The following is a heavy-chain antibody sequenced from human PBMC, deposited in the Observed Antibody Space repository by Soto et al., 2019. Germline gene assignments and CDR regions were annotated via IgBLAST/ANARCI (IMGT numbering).Heavy chain of an antibody. Sequence: GGSLRLSCAASGFTFSSYGMHWVRQAPGKGLEWVAVISYDGSNKYYADSVKGRFAISRDNSKNTLYLQMNSLRAEDTAVYYCAKEGDKLVKNSEYWGQGTLVIVSS. CDR1: GFTFSSYG. D-gene: IGHD6-6*01. V-gene: IGHV3-30*18. CDR3: AKEGDKLVKNSEY. CDR2: ISYDGSNK. J-gene: IGHJ4*02.